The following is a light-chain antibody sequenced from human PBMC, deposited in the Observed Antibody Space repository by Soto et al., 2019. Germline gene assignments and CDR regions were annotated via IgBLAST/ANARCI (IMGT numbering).Light chain of an antibody. CDR2: RNN. J-gene: IGLJ3*02. CDR1: FSNIGSNF. CDR3: AAWDDSLSGVV. V-gene: IGLV1-47*01. Sequence: QSVLTQPPSASGTPGQTVTISCSGRFSNIGSNFIYWYQQLPGTAPKLLIYRNNERPSGVPDRFSASKSGTSASLAISGLRSEDEADYHCAAWDDSLSGVVFGGGTTVTVL.